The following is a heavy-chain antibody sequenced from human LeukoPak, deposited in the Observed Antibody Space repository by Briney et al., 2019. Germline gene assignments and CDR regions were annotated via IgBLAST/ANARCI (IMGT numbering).Heavy chain of an antibody. CDR2: ISGSGGST. Sequence: PGESLRLSCAASGFTFSSYAMSWVRQAPGKGLEWVSAISGSGGSTYYADSVKGRFTISRDNSKNTLYLQMNSLRAEDTAVYYCARDYSGSYIGPVGYWGQGTLVTVSS. J-gene: IGHJ4*02. CDR1: GFTFSSYA. V-gene: IGHV3-23*01. D-gene: IGHD1-26*01. CDR3: ARDYSGSYIGPVGY.